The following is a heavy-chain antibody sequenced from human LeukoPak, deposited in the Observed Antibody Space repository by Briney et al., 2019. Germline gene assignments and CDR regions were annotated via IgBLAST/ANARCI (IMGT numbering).Heavy chain of an antibody. V-gene: IGHV1-69*13. J-gene: IGHJ4*02. CDR2: IIPIFGTA. D-gene: IGHD6-13*01. CDR3: ARTKTAGDFEY. CDR1: GGTFSSYA. Sequence: ASVKVSCQASGGTFSSYAISWVRQAPGQGLEWMGGIIPIFGTANYAQKFQGRVTITADESTSTAYMELSSLRSEDTAVYYCARTKTAGDFEYWGQGTLVTVSS.